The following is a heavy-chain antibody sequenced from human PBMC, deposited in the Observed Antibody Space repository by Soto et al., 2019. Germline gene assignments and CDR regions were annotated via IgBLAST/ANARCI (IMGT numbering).Heavy chain of an antibody. Sequence: EASVNVSCKASGYTFTGYYMHWVRQAPGQGLELMGWINPNSGGTNYAQKFQGRVTMTRXXXXXXAXMXLXXXXSDXTAVYYCARGVGGYDSGDAFDIWGQGTMVTVSS. J-gene: IGHJ3*02. CDR1: GYTFTGYY. V-gene: IGHV1-2*02. CDR2: INPNSGGT. D-gene: IGHD5-12*01. CDR3: ARGVGGYDSGDAFDI.